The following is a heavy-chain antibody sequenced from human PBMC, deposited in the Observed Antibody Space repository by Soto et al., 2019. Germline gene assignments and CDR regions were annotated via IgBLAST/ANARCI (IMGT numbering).Heavy chain of an antibody. CDR1: GFTFRSYG. CDR3: AKDPGTYGSGYYGLDV. CDR2: TSYDGSDK. V-gene: IGHV3-30*18. J-gene: IGHJ6*02. D-gene: IGHD3-10*01. Sequence: QVQLVESGGGVVQPGRSLRFSCAVSGFTFRSYGMHWVRQAPGKGLEWVAVTSYDGSDKYYGDSVKGRFTISRDNSKNTLDLQMSSLRAEDTAVYYWAKDPGTYGSGYYGLDVWGQGSTVTVSS.